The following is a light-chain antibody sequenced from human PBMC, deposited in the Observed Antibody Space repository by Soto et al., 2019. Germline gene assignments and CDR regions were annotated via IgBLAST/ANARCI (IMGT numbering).Light chain of an antibody. CDR2: AAS. CDR3: QQYYSYPLCT. V-gene: IGKV1-8*01. J-gene: IGKJ2*02. CDR1: HGISSY. Sequence: AIRMTQSPYSLSASTGDRVTITCRASHGISSYLAWYQQKPGKAPKLLIYAASTLQSGVPSRLSGSGSDTDFTLTISCLQSEEFATYYCQQYYSYPLCTFGQGTKLASK.